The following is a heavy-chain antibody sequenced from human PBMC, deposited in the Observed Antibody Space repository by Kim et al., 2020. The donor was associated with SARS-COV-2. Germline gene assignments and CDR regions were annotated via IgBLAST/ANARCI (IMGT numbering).Heavy chain of an antibody. CDR3: SSSGVRYYGMDV. D-gene: IGHD2-15*01. J-gene: IGHJ6*02. V-gene: IGHV4-59*01. CDR2: T. Sequence: TNYNPSLKRRVTISVDTSKNQFSLKLSSVTAAHTAVYYCSSSGVRYYGMDVWGQGTTVAVSS.